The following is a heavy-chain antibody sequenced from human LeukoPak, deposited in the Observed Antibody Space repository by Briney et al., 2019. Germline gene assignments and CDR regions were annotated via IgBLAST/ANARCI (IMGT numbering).Heavy chain of an antibody. CDR3: AREQYNSLYFDH. J-gene: IGHJ4*02. D-gene: IGHD1-14*01. CDR2: ISYGGSKK. CDR1: GFTFSSFA. V-gene: IGHV3-30*04. Sequence: GGSLRLSCAASGFTFSSFAMHWVRQAPGKGLEWVAIISYGGSKKYYADSVKGRFTISRDNSKNTLFLQMDSLRGEDTAVYYCAREQYNSLYFDHWGQGTLVTVSS.